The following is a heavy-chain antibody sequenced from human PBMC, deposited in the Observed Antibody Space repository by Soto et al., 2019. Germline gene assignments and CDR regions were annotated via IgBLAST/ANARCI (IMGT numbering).Heavy chain of an antibody. J-gene: IGHJ6*02. D-gene: IGHD4-17*01. V-gene: IGHV3-30*18. CDR3: AKDDYGDASNPPEYYLYLYGIDV. CDR1: GFTFSSYA. Sequence: GGSLTLSCAASGFTFSSYAMHWVRQAPGKGLEWVAVISYDGSNKYYADLVKGRFTIHSDNYENTLYLQMNGLRAEDTAVYYCAKDDYGDASNPPEYYLYLYGIDVWGRGTTVTVSS. CDR2: ISYDGSNK.